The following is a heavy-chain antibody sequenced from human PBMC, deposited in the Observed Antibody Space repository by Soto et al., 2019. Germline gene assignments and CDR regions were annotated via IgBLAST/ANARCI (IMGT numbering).Heavy chain of an antibody. V-gene: IGHV3-74*01. CDR2: IKTDGSST. CDR1: GFSFSSYW. J-gene: IGHJ4*02. Sequence: EVQLVESGGGLVQPGGSLRLSCAASGFSFSSYWMHWVRQAPGKGLVRVSRIKTDGSSTDYADSVKGRFTISRDNAKNTLYLQMNSLRAEDTAVYYCAKREGNTYGLFHWGQGTLVTVSS. D-gene: IGHD5-18*01. CDR3: AKREGNTYGLFH.